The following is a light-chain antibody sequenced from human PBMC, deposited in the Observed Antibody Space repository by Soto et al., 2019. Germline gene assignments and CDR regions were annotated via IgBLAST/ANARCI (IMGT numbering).Light chain of an antibody. CDR2: GAS. CDR1: QSVNSN. Sequence: EVVMTQSPATLSVSPGERVTLSCRASQSVNSNLAWYQQKPGQAPRLLFYGASTRATGIPARFSGGGSGTEFTLTISSLQSEDFAIYYCQQYNNWPPRTFGQGTKVEIK. J-gene: IGKJ1*01. V-gene: IGKV3-15*01. CDR3: QQYNNWPPRT.